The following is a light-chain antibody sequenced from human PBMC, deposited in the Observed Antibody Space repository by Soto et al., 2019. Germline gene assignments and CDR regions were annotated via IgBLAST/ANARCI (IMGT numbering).Light chain of an antibody. J-gene: IGLJ7*01. CDR3: SSYTSGSTLV. Sequence: QSALTQPASVSGSPGQSITISCTGTSSDVGGYKYVSWYQQHPGKAPTVIMYEFSNRPSGVSNRFYASKSGNSASLTISGLQGEDEADYYCSSYTSGSTLVFGGGTQLTVL. CDR1: SSDVGGYKY. V-gene: IGLV2-14*01. CDR2: EFS.